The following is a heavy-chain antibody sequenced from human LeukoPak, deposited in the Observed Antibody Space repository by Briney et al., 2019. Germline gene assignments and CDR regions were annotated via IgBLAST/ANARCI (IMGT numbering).Heavy chain of an antibody. Sequence: VASVKVSCKASGYTFTSYYIHWVRQAPGQGLEWMGITYPGGGSTSYAQKFQGRVTMTRDMSTSTVYMELSSLRSEDTAVYYCARDNDFDYWGQGTLVTVSS. CDR1: GYTFTSYY. J-gene: IGHJ4*02. V-gene: IGHV1-46*01. CDR3: ARDNDFDY. CDR2: TYPGGGST. D-gene: IGHD2-8*01.